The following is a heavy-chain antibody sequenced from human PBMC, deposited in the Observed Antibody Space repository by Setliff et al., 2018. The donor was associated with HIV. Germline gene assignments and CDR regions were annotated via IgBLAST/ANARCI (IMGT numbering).Heavy chain of an antibody. D-gene: IGHD3-10*01. V-gene: IGHV1-18*01. CDR1: DYPFSNFG. CDR2: INVYNGDT. J-gene: IGHJ4*02. CDR3: ATDRTQTGISLVRGRLTDPARYPLDY. Sequence: GPSVKVSCKASDYPFSNFGISWVRQAPGQGLEWMAWINVYNGDTNFAQKFQGRVTMTKDTSTGTAYMELSSLRSDDTAVYYCATDRTQTGISLVRGRLTDPARYPLDYWGQGTLVTVSS.